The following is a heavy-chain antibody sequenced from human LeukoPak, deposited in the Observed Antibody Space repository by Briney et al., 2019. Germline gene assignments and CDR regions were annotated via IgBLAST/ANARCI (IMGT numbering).Heavy chain of an antibody. J-gene: IGHJ4*02. V-gene: IGHV4-34*12. CDR2: VFDGKTT. D-gene: IGHD5-24*01. Sequence: PSETLSLTCAVYGELLNYYYWSWIRQSPEKGLEWIGEVFDGKTTNYNPSLKSRVTISAVTSSNQFSLNLKSVTAADTAVYYCASGAWATRLHSWAQGTLVIVSS. CDR1: GELLNYYY. CDR3: ASGAWATRLHS.